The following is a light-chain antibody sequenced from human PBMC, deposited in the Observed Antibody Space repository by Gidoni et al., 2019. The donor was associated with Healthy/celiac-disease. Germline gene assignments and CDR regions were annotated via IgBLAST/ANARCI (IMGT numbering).Light chain of an antibody. Sequence: DIQMTQSPSSLSASVGDRVHITCRASQGISNYLAWYKQKPGKVPKLLIYAASTLQSGVPSRFRGSRSGTDFTLTISSLQPEDVATYCCQKYNSAPRTFGQGTKLEIK. J-gene: IGKJ2*01. V-gene: IGKV1-27*01. CDR1: QGISNY. CDR3: QKYNSAPRT. CDR2: AAS.